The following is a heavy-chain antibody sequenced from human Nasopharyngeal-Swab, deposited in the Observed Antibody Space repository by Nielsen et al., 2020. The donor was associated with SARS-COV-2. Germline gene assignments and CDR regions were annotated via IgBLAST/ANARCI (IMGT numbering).Heavy chain of an antibody. J-gene: IGHJ4*02. V-gene: IGHV1-46*01. CDR1: GDTFTRHY. Sequence: ASVKVSCKASGDTFTRHYIHWVRQAPGQGLEWMGIINSSGGSTNYAQKFQGRVTMTRDTSTSTVYMELSSLRSEDTAVYYCARGPEPFWSGYFDYWGQGTLVTVSS. CDR2: INSSGGST. CDR3: ARGPEPFWSGYFDY. D-gene: IGHD3-3*01.